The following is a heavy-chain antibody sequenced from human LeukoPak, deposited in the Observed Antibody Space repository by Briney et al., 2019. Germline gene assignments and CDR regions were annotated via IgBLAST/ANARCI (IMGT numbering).Heavy chain of an antibody. J-gene: IGHJ4*02. CDR2: ISSSGST. Sequence: SSETLSLTCTVSGGSIDSGGYFWSWIRQPAGKGLEWIGRISSSGSTNYNPSLKSRVTISVDTFKNQFSLKLSSVTAADTAVYYCSRGRRLRYFHTDYWGQGTLVTVSS. CDR3: SRGRRLRYFHTDY. D-gene: IGHD3-9*01. CDR1: GGSIDSGGYF. V-gene: IGHV4-61*02.